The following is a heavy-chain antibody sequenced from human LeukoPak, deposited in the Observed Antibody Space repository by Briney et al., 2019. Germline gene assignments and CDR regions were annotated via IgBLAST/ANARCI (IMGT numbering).Heavy chain of an antibody. D-gene: IGHD3-16*02. CDR3: AGYRPPSFDY. CDR2: IYYSGA. CDR1: GVSISSGGYY. Sequence: SQTLSLTCTVSGVSISSGGYYWSWIRQHPGKGLEWIGYIYYSGAYYNPSLKSRVTISVDTSNSQFSLRLSSVTAADTAVYYCAGYRPPSFDYWGQGTLVTVSS. V-gene: IGHV4-31*03. J-gene: IGHJ4*02.